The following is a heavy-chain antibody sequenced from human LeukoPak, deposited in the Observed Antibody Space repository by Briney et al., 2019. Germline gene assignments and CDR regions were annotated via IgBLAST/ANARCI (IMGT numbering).Heavy chain of an antibody. J-gene: IGHJ4*02. CDR2: INHSGST. Sequence: SETLSLTCTVSGGSISSGGYYWSWIRQPPGKGLEWIGEINHSGSTNYNPSLKSRVTISVDTSKNQFSLKLSSVTAADTAVYYCARDGAATYWGQGTLVTVSS. D-gene: IGHD2-15*01. CDR3: ARDGAATY. CDR1: GGSISSGGYY. V-gene: IGHV4-39*07.